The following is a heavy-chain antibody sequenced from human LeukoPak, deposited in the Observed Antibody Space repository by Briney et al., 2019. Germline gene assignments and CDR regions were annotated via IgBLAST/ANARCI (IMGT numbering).Heavy chain of an antibody. CDR2: ISSSSSTI. Sequence: PGGSLRLPCAASGFTFSSYSMNWVRQAPGKGREGVSYISSSSSTIYYADSVKGRFTISRDNAKNSLYLQMNSLRAEDTAVYYCAREGYYYDSSGGIDYWGQGTLVTVSS. CDR3: AREGYYYDSSGGIDY. D-gene: IGHD3-22*01. CDR1: GFTFSSYS. J-gene: IGHJ4*02. V-gene: IGHV3-48*01.